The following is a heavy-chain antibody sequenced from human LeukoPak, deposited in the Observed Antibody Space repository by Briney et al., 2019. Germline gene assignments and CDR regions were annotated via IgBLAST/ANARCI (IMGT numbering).Heavy chain of an antibody. CDR2: ISANTGKT. J-gene: IGHJ4*02. CDR1: GFSFATYG. V-gene: IGHV1-18*01. Sequence: GASVKVSCKTSGFSFATYGFCWVRQAPGDGLEWMGWISANTGKTSYAQKFQDRVTMTTDTSTTTAFMELRGLRLDDTAVYFCAKVSGDRMDYWGQGTPVTVSS. CDR3: AKVSGDRMDY.